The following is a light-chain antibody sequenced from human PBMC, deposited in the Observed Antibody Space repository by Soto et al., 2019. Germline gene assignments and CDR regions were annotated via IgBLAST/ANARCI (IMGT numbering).Light chain of an antibody. CDR3: HTWGAGIRV. CDR2: VNSDGGH. Sequence: QSVLTQSPSASASLGASVKLTCTLDSGHSTYAIAWHQQQPEKGPRYLMKVNSDGGHTKGDGIPDRFSGSSSGAERYLTISSLPSEDEADYCCHTWGAGIRVFGGGTKVTVL. V-gene: IGLV4-69*01. CDR1: SGHSTYA. J-gene: IGLJ3*02.